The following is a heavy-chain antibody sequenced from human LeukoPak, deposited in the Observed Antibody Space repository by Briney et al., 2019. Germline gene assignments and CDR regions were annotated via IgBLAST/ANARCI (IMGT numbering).Heavy chain of an antibody. CDR1: GFTFSDYY. J-gene: IGHJ6*03. Sequence: PGGSLRLSCAASGFTFSDYYMSWIRQAPGKGLEWVSYISSSDSIMYYADSVKGRFTISRDNAKDSLFLQMNSLRAEDTAVYYCASEYRSFGVVIIDYYYYYMDVWGKGTTVTVSS. V-gene: IGHV3-11*04. CDR2: ISSSDSIM. CDR3: ASEYRSFGVVIIDYYYYYMDV. D-gene: IGHD3-3*01.